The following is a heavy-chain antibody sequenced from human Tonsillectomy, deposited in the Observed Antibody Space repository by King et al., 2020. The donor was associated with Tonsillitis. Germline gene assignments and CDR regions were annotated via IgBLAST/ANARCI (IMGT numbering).Heavy chain of an antibody. J-gene: IGHJ4*02. CDR2: IKQDGSEK. Sequence: VQLVASGGGLVQPGGSLRLSCAASGFTSSNYWMTWVRQAPGKGLEWVANIKQDGSEKYYVDSVKGRFTISRDNAKNSLYLQMNNLGAEDTAVYYCARARGGYSFDYWGQGTLVTVSS. CDR1: GFTSSNYW. V-gene: IGHV3-7*01. D-gene: IGHD1-26*01. CDR3: ARARGGYSFDY.